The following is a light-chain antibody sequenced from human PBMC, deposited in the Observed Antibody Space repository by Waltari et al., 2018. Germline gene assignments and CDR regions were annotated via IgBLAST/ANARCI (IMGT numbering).Light chain of an antibody. Sequence: SYELTQPPSVSVSPGQTAKISCSGDALPMKFAHWYQQKPGQAPVVIMYKYTQRPSGIPERFSASTSGTTVTLTIRGVQAEDEADYYCQSADTIGSIIFGGGTKLTVL. CDR1: ALPMKF. J-gene: IGLJ2*01. CDR2: KYT. CDR3: QSADTIGSII. V-gene: IGLV3-25*03.